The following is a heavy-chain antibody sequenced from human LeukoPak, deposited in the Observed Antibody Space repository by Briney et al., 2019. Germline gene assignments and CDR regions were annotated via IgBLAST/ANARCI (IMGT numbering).Heavy chain of an antibody. J-gene: IGHJ4*02. D-gene: IGHD3-22*01. CDR3: ARGYSDSSGIDY. V-gene: IGHV3-74*01. CDR1: GFTFGNYW. CDR2: INSDGSST. Sequence: GGSLRLSCAASGFTFGNYWMHWVRQAPGKGLVWVSRINSDGSSTSYADSVKGRFTISRDNAKNSLYLQMNSLRAEDTAVYYCARGYSDSSGIDYWGQGTLVTVSS.